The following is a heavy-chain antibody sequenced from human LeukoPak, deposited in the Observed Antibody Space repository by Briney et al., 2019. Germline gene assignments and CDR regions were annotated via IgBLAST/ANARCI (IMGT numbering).Heavy chain of an antibody. J-gene: IGHJ4*02. Sequence: SETLSLTCTVSGGSISSYYWSWIRQPPGKGLEWIGYIYYSGSTNYNPSLKSRVTISVDTSKNQFSLKLSSVTAADTAVYYCARAETYHDSSGYYFDYWGQGTLVTVSS. V-gene: IGHV4-59*01. CDR3: ARAETYHDSSGYYFDY. CDR2: IYYSGST. D-gene: IGHD3-22*01. CDR1: GGSISSYY.